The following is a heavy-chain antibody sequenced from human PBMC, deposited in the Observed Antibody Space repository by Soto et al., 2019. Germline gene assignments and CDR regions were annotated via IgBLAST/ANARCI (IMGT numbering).Heavy chain of an antibody. CDR3: ARDLGYCSSTSCSYYYYYIDV. CDR1: GFTFSSYW. CDR2: INSDGSST. J-gene: IGHJ6*03. D-gene: IGHD2-2*01. V-gene: IGHV3-74*01. Sequence: EVQLVESGGGLVQPGGSLRLSCAASGFTFSSYWMHWVRQAPGKGLVWVSRINSDGSSTSYADSVKGRFNISRDNAKNTLYLQMDSLRDEDTSVYYCARDLGYCSSTSCSYYYYYIDVWGKGTTVTVSS.